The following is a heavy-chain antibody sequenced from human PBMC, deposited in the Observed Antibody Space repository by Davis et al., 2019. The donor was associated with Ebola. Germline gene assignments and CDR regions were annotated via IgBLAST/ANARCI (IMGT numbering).Heavy chain of an antibody. CDR1: GFTFSSYA. CDR3: AKEKGPGYYKPYYFEY. Sequence: GESLKISCAASGFTFSSYAMSWVRQAPGKGLEWVSAISGSGGSTYYADSVKGRFTISRDNSKNTVDLQMNSLREDDTGVYYCAKEKGPGYYKPYYFEYWGQGALVSVSS. V-gene: IGHV3-23*01. J-gene: IGHJ4*02. D-gene: IGHD3-10*01. CDR2: ISGSGGST.